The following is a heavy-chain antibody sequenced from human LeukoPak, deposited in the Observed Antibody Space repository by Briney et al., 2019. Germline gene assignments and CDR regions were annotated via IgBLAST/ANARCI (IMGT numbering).Heavy chain of an antibody. CDR1: GYTFTGYY. J-gene: IGHJ6*02. Sequence: ASVKVSCKASGYTFTGYYMHWVRQAPGQGLEWMGWINPNSGGTNYAQKFQGRVTMTRDTSISTAYMELSRLRSDDTAVYYCARDIVATTNYYYYGMDVWGQGTTVTDSS. CDR2: INPNSGGT. D-gene: IGHD5-12*01. CDR3: ARDIVATTNYYYYGMDV. V-gene: IGHV1-2*02.